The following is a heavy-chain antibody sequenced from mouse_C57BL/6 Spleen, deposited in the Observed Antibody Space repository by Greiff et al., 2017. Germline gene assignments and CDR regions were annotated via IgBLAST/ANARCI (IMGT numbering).Heavy chain of an antibody. CDR3: ARCEGDYGRMDY. V-gene: IGHV1-64*01. CDR1: GYTFTSYW. J-gene: IGHJ4*01. D-gene: IGHD2-13*01. CDR2: IHTNSGST. Sequence: QVQLQQPGAELVKPGASVKLSCKASGYTFTSYWMHWVKQRPGQGLEWIGMIHTNSGSTNYNEKFKSKATLTVDKSSSTAYMQLSSLTSEDSAVYYCARCEGDYGRMDYWGQGTSVTVSS.